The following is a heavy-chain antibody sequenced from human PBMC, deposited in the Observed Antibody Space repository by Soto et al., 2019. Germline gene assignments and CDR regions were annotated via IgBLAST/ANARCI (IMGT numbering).Heavy chain of an antibody. D-gene: IGHD3-3*01. Sequence: ASVKVSCKASGYTFTNYYIHWVRQAPGQRLEWMGWINPGNGNTKYSQRFQGRVTITRDTSASTVYMELSSLSSEDTAVYYCARVGHYYYGMDVWGQGTTVTVSS. CDR3: ARVGHYYYGMDV. J-gene: IGHJ6*02. CDR2: INPGNGNT. V-gene: IGHV1-3*01. CDR1: GYTFTNYY.